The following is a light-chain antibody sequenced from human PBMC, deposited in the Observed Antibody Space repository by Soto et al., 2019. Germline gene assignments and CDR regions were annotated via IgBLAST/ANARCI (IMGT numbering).Light chain of an antibody. CDR1: GSNIGPNY. V-gene: IGLV1-47*02. J-gene: IGLJ3*02. CDR3: AAWDDSLSGRV. CDR2: NND. Sequence: QAVVSQPPSASGTPGQRVTMSCSGSGSNIGPNYVYWFQQFPGTAPKLLIYNNDQRPSGVPDRFSASKSGTSASLGISGLRSEDEADYYCAAWDDSLSGRVFGGGTKVTVL.